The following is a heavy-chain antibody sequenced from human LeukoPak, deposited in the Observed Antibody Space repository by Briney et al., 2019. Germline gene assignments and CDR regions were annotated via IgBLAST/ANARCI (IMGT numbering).Heavy chain of an antibody. Sequence: ASVKVSCKASGYTFTGYYMHWVRQAPGQGLEWMGRINPNSGGTNYAQKFQGRVTMTRDTSISTAYMEMSSLRSDATAVYYCALLTTVTPNFDYWGQGTLVTVSS. CDR1: GYTFTGYY. CDR3: ALLTTVTPNFDY. J-gene: IGHJ4*02. V-gene: IGHV1-2*06. D-gene: IGHD4-17*01. CDR2: INPNSGGT.